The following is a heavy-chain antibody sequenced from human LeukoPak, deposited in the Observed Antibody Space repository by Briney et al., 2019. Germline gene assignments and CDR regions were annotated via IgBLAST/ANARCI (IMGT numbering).Heavy chain of an antibody. D-gene: IGHD1-26*01. V-gene: IGHV3-30*04. CDR1: GFTSSSYT. CDR2: ISDDGRHK. CDR3: ARARSGGAPTGFDY. Sequence: SGGSLRLSCAASGFTSSSYTLHWVRQAPGKGLGWVAVISDDGRHKYYAESVEGRFTISRDNSNNMLYLQMNSLRPDDTAVCYCARARSGGAPTGFDYWGQGTLVTVSS. J-gene: IGHJ4*02.